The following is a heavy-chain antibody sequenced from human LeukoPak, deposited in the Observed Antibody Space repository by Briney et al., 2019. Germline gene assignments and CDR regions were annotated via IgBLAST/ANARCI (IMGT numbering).Heavy chain of an antibody. D-gene: IGHD1-1*01. V-gene: IGHV4-59*01. CDR2: IYYGGNT. CDR1: GGSISSYY. J-gene: IGHJ4*02. CDR3: ARLTRRSGNYFDY. Sequence: SETLSLTCTVTGGSISSYYWSWIRQPPGKGLEWIGYIYYGGNTNYNPSLQSRVTISVDTSKSQFSLKLSSVTAADTAVYYCARLTRRSGNYFDYWGQGTLVTVSS.